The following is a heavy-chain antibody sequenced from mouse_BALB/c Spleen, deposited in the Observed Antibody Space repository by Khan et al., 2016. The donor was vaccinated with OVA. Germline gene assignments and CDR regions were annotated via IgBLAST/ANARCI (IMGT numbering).Heavy chain of an antibody. V-gene: IGHV3-2*02. CDR1: GYSITSDYA. J-gene: IGHJ4*01. CDR3: ARDGSRYNYAMDY. CDR2: ISYIGST. Sequence: EVQLQESGPGLVKPSQSLSLTCTVTGYSITSDYAWNWIRQFPGNKLEWMGYISYIGSTNYNPALKSRISITRDTSKNQLFLQLNSVTTEDTATYYCARDGSRYNYAMDYWDQGTSVTVSS. D-gene: IGHD2-3*01.